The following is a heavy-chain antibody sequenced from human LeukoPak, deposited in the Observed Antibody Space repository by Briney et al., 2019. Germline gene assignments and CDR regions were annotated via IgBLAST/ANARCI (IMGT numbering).Heavy chain of an antibody. V-gene: IGHV4-59*01. Sequence: PSETLSLICTVSGGSINGYFWSWIRQPPGKGLEWTGHIYFSGSTKYNPSLKSQVTMSLDTSKNQFSLNLNSVAAADTAVYYCARGETAAGTIWYYDLWGRGTLVTVSS. CDR1: GGSINGYF. J-gene: IGHJ2*01. CDR2: IYFSGST. CDR3: ARGETAAGTIWYYDL. D-gene: IGHD6-13*01.